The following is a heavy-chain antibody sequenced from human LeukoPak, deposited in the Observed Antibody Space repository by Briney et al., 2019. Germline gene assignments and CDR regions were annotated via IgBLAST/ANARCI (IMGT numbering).Heavy chain of an antibody. CDR3: AKRRGLELLYYYYMDV. CDR2: ISGSGGST. V-gene: IGHV3-23*01. CDR1: GFTFSSYG. Sequence: GGSLRLSCAASGFTFSSYGMSWVRQAPGKGLEWVSSISGSGGSTYYADSVKGRFTISRDNSKNTLYLQMNSLRAEDTAVYYCAKRRGLELLYYYYMDVWGKGTTVTVSS. D-gene: IGHD1-7*01. J-gene: IGHJ6*03.